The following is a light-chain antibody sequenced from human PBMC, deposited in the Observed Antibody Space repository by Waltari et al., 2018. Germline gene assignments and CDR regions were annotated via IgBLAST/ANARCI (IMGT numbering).Light chain of an antibody. CDR1: QDIRND. Sequence: AIQMTQSPFSLSASVGDRITITCRASQDIRNDVGWYQQKPGEAPKLLIYAASILQSGVPSNFSGSGSGTDFTLTISSLQPEDFATYYCLQDYNYPRTFGQGTKVEIK. CDR3: LQDYNYPRT. J-gene: IGKJ1*01. CDR2: AAS. V-gene: IGKV1-6*01.